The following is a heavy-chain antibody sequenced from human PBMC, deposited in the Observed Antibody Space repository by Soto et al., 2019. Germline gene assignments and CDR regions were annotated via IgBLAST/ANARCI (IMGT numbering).Heavy chain of an antibody. Sequence: WGSLRLSCSASGFTFSSYGMTWFRQAPGKGLEWVSFSSATGAGTYYADSVKGRFTISRDNSRNTLYLQVNSLRAEDTAVYYCAKDQTDVTLFDYWGQGTLVTVSS. CDR1: GFTFSSYG. D-gene: IGHD2-21*02. J-gene: IGHJ4*02. V-gene: IGHV3-23*01. CDR2: SSATGAGT. CDR3: AKDQTDVTLFDY.